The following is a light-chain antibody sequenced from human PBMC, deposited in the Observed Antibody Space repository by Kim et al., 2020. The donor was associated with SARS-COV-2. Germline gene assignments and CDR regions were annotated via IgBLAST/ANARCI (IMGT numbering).Light chain of an antibody. CDR3: CSYAGSFTWV. CDR1: GAVVGGYDW. CDR2: DVY. J-gene: IGLJ3*02. Sequence: GQSTLISGTGPGAVVGGYDWVSWYQQFPGRAPKLMIFDVYNRPSGVPDRFSGSKSGNTASLTFSGLQAEDEADYYCCSYAGSFTWVFGGGTQLTVL. V-gene: IGLV2-11*03.